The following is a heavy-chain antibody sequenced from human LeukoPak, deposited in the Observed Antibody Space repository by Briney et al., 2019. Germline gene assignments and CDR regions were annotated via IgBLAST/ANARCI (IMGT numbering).Heavy chain of an antibody. CDR1: GGSISSYY. Sequence: PSETLSLTCTVSGGSISSYYWSWIRQPPGKGLEWIGYIYYSGSTNYNPSLKSRVTISVDTSKNQFSLKLSSVTAADTAVCYCARDGDSGSYYGAFDIWGQGTMVTVSS. CDR2: IYYSGST. J-gene: IGHJ3*02. D-gene: IGHD1-26*01. CDR3: ARDGDSGSYYGAFDI. V-gene: IGHV4-59*01.